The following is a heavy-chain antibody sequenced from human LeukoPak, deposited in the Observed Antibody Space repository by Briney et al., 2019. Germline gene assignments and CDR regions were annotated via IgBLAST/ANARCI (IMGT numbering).Heavy chain of an antibody. Sequence: PGGSLRLSCAASGFTFSSYGMHWVRQAPGKGLEWVAVISHDGSNKYYADSVKGRFTISRDNSKNTLYLQMNSLRAEDTAVYYCAKLDIGDYYYGMDVWGQGTTVTVSS. CDR3: AKLDIGDYYYGMDV. CDR2: ISHDGSNK. J-gene: IGHJ6*02. V-gene: IGHV3-30*18. D-gene: IGHD3-9*01. CDR1: GFTFSSYG.